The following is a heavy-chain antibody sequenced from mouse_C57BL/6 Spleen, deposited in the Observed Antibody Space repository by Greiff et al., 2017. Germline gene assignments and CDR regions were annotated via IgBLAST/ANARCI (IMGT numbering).Heavy chain of an antibody. CDR1: GYTFTSYW. V-gene: IGHV1-69*01. Sequence: QVQLQQPGAELVMPGASVKLSCKASGYTFTSYWMHWVKQRPGQGLEWIGEIYPSDSYTNYNQKFKGKSTLTVDKSSSTAYMQLRSLTSEDSAVYSCARRDSNQYYFDYWGQGTTLTVSS. CDR2: IYPSDSYT. D-gene: IGHD2-5*01. CDR3: ARRDSNQYYFDY. J-gene: IGHJ2*01.